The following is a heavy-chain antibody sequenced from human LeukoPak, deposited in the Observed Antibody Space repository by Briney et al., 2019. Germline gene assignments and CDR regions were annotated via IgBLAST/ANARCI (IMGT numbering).Heavy chain of an antibody. D-gene: IGHD3-3*01. CDR3: ARALNYDFWSGYAFDI. CDR1: GYSFTSYW. CDR2: IYPGDSDT. V-gene: IGHV5-51*01. J-gene: IGHJ3*02. Sequence: GESLKISCKGSGYSFTSYWIGWVRQMPGKGLEWMGIIYPGDSDTRYSPSFQGQVTISADKSISTAYLQWSSLKASDTAMYYCARALNYDFWSGYAFDIWGQGTMVTVSS.